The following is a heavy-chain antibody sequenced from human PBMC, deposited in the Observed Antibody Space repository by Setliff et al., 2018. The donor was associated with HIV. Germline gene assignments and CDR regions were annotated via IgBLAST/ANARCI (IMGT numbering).Heavy chain of an antibody. CDR3: ARTDYDSGKSVLDS. CDR2: IDTDNGYR. V-gene: IGHV1-3*04. D-gene: IGHD3-10*01. J-gene: IGHJ5*01. Sequence: ASVKVSCKASGYTFSEYAIHWVRQAPGQRLEWMGRIDTDNGYRRYSPKLQGRVTITKGTSANTAYMELSSLTSEDTALYFCARTDYDSGKSVLDSWGQGTLVTVSS. CDR1: GYTFSEYA.